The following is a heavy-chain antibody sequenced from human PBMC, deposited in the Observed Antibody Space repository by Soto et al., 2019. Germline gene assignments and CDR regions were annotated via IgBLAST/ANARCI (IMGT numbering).Heavy chain of an antibody. V-gene: IGHV1-69*02. CDR2: IIPILGIA. J-gene: IGHJ4*02. CDR3: ARVDSGYDFDY. D-gene: IGHD5-12*01. CDR1: GGTFSSYT. Sequence: QVQLVQSGAEVKKPGSSVKVSCKASGGTFSSYTISWVRQAPGQGLEWMGRIIPILGIANYAQKFQGRVTITADKSTSTAYMELSSLRCEDTAVYYCARVDSGYDFDYWGQGTLVTVSS.